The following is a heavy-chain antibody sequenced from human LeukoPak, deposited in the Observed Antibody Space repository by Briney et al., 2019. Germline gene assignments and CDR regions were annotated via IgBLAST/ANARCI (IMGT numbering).Heavy chain of an antibody. V-gene: IGHV3-23*01. CDR2: ISGSGGST. CDR1: GVTFSSYA. CDR3: AKGVSRGYSYGYNFDS. D-gene: IGHD5-18*01. Sequence: PGGSLRLSCAASGVTFSSYAMSWVRQAPGQGLEWVSAISGSGGSTYYADSVKGQFTISRDNSKNTLYLQMNSPRAADTAVYYCAKGVSRGYSYGYNFDSGGQGTLVTVS. J-gene: IGHJ4*02.